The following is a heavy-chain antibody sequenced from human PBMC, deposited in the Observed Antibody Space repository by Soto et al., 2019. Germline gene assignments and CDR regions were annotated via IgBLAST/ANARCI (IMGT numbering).Heavy chain of an antibody. J-gene: IGHJ6*02. CDR1: GFTFSSYS. V-gene: IGHV3-48*02. CDR3: ASRDSSSWYGNLYYYYGMDV. D-gene: IGHD6-13*01. CDR2: ISSSSSTI. Sequence: GGSLRLSCAASGFTFSSYSMNWVRQAPGKGLEWVSYISSSSSTIYYADSVKGRFTISRDNAKNSLYLQMNSLRDEDTAVYYCASRDSSSWYGNLYYYYGMDVWGQGTTVTVSS.